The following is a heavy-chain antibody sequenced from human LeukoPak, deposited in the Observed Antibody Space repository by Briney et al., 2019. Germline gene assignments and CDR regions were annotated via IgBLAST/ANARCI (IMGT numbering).Heavy chain of an antibody. CDR1: GFTFSSYA. D-gene: IGHD1-26*01. V-gene: IGHV3-64*01. Sequence: GGSLRLSCAASGFTFSSYAMHWVRQAPGKGLEYVSAISSNGGSTYYANSVKGRFTISRDNSKNTLYLQMGGLRAEDMAVYYCARDGLGATTAYDYWGQGTLVTVSS. CDR2: ISSNGGST. J-gene: IGHJ4*02. CDR3: ARDGLGATTAYDY.